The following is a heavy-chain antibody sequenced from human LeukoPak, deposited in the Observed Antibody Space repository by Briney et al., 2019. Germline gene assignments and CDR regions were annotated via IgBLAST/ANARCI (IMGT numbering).Heavy chain of an antibody. D-gene: IGHD3-22*01. V-gene: IGHV3-11*04. J-gene: IGHJ4*02. CDR3: ARDPRGNYYDSSGYYEY. CDR2: ISSSGSTI. Sequence: GGSLRLSCAASGFTFSDYYRSWIGQAPGMGLEWVSYISSSGSTIYYADSVKGRFTISRDNAKNSLYLQMNSLRAEDTAVYYCARDPRGNYYDSSGYYEYWGQGTLVTVSS. CDR1: GFTFSDYY.